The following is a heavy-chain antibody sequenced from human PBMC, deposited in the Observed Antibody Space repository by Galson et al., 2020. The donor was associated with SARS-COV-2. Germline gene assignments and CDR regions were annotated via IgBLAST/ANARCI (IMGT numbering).Heavy chain of an antibody. CDR3: ARYTTSSVAFDY. V-gene: IGHV4-59*08. Sequence: SETLSLTCSVSGGSISSDYWSWIRQPPGKGLEWIGFFHSDGSTNYNSSLKSRVIISVDTSKNQFSLHLTSVTAADTAVYYCARYTTSSVAFDYWGQGTLVTVSS. D-gene: IGHD6-6*01. CDR2: FHSDGST. CDR1: GGSISSDY. J-gene: IGHJ4*02.